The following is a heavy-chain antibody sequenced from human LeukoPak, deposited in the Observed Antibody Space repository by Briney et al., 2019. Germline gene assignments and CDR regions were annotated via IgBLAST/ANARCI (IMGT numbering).Heavy chain of an antibody. J-gene: IGHJ4*02. V-gene: IGHV3-53*05. CDR2: IYSGGST. CDR1: GFTVSSNY. CDR3: ATSFGAIRGY. Sequence: PGGSLRLSCAASGFTVSSNYMSWVRQAPGKGLEWVSVIYSGGSTNFADSVKGRFTISRDNSKNTLYLQMNSLRAEDTAVYYCATSFGAIRGYWGQGTLVSVSS. D-gene: IGHD3-10*01.